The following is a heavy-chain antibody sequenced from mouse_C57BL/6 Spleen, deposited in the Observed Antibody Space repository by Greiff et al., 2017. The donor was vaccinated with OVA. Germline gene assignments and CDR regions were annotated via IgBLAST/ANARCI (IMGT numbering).Heavy chain of an antibody. CDR2: IDPSDSYT. D-gene: IGHD5-1*01. CDR3: ARNTEYIDY. Sequence: QVQLQQSGAELVMPGASVKLSCKASGYTFTDYCMHWVKQRPGQGLEWIGEIDPSDSYTNYNQKFKGKATLTVDKSSSTAYLQLSSLTSEDSAVYYCARNTEYIDYWGQGTSVTVSS. J-gene: IGHJ4*01. V-gene: IGHV1-69*01. CDR1: GYTFTDYC.